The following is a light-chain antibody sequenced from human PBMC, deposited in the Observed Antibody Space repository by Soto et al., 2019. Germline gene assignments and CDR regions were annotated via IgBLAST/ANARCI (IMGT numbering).Light chain of an antibody. CDR3: QQYNSFPLT. Sequence: DIQMTQSPSTLSASVGDRVTLTCRASQRISNYLAWYQQKPGKAPRLLIYVPFSLERGVPSSFRGSGSGTEFTLTISSLQHGDFATDYCQQYNSFPLTFGTGTKVDIK. V-gene: IGKV1-5*01. CDR2: VPF. CDR1: QRISNY. J-gene: IGKJ3*01.